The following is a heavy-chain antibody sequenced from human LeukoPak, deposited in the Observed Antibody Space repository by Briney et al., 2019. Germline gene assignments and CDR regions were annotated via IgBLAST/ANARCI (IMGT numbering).Heavy chain of an antibody. Sequence: SETLSLTCTVSGGSISNYYWGWIRQPPGKGLEWIGSIYYSGSTYYNPSLKSRVTISVDTSKNQFSLKLRFVTAADTAVYYCTRLQGRVDYWGQGTPVTVSS. J-gene: IGHJ4*02. CDR1: GGSISNYY. CDR2: IYYSGST. V-gene: IGHV4-39*01. CDR3: TRLQGRVDY.